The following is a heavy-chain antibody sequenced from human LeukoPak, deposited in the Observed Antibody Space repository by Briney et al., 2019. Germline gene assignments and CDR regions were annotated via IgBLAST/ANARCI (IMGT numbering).Heavy chain of an antibody. CDR2: ISSSSSYI. CDR3: AKDQNYESSGYYGGFDY. V-gene: IGHV3-21*04. Sequence: GGSLRLSCAASGFTFSSYSMKWVRQAPGKGLEWVSSISSSSSYIYYADSVKGRFTISRDNAKNSLYLQMNSLRAEDTALYYCAKDQNYESSGYYGGFDYWGQGTLVTVSS. D-gene: IGHD3-22*01. CDR1: GFTFSSYS. J-gene: IGHJ4*02.